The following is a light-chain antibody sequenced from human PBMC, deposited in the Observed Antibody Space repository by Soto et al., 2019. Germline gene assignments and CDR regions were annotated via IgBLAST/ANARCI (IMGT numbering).Light chain of an antibody. V-gene: IGLV3-21*04. CDR3: QVWDSSSDHVV. CDR2: YDS. J-gene: IGLJ2*01. CDR1: NIGSKS. Sequence: SYELTQPPSVSGAPGKTARITCGGNNIGSKSEHWYQQKPGQAPVLVIYYDSDRPSGIPERFSGSNSGNTATLTISRVEAGDEADYYCQVWDSSSDHVVFGGGTKLTVL.